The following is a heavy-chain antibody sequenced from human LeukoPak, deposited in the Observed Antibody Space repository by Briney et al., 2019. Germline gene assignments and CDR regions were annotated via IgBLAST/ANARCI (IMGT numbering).Heavy chain of an antibody. V-gene: IGHV3-48*03. Sequence: GGSLRLSCAASGFTFSSYEMDWVRQAPGKGLEWVSYISSSGSTIYYADSVKGRFTISRDNAKNSLYLQMNSLRAEDTAVYYCARDGSRTWGLAYWGQGTLVAVSS. CDR1: GFTFSSYE. CDR2: ISSSGSTI. J-gene: IGHJ4*02. D-gene: IGHD3-16*01. CDR3: ARDGSRTWGLAY.